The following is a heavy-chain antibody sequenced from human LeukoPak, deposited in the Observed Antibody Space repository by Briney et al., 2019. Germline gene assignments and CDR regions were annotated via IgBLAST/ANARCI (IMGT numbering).Heavy chain of an antibody. D-gene: IGHD6-13*01. V-gene: IGHV1-2*06. Sequence: GASVKVSCKASGYTFTGYYMHWVRQAPGQGLEWMGRINPNSGGTNYAQKFQGRVTMTRDTSISTAYMELSRLRSDDTAAYYCARQRKNSLAAAVDYWGQGTLVTVSS. CDR1: GYTFTGYY. CDR2: INPNSGGT. CDR3: ARQRKNSLAAAVDY. J-gene: IGHJ4*02.